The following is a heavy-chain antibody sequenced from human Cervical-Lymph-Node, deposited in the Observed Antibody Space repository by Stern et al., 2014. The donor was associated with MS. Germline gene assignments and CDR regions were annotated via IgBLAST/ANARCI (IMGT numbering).Heavy chain of an antibody. J-gene: IGHJ4*02. V-gene: IGHV1-2*02. D-gene: IGHD6-13*01. CDR3: ARDRDFSSWGDFDY. Sequence: QMQLGQSGAEVKTPGASVKVSFKASGYTFAGYHVQWVRQATGQGLEWMGWILPKTGDTNYAQKFQGRVSMTGDTSISTAYMELSGLTFDDTATYYCARDRDFSSWGDFDYWGQGTLVTVSP. CDR2: ILPKTGDT. CDR1: GYTFAGYH.